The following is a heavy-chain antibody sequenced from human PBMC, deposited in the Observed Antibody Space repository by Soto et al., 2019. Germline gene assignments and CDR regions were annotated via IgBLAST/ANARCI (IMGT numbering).Heavy chain of an antibody. V-gene: IGHV1-69*04. J-gene: IGHJ6*02. CDR3: ARDRGVDTAMEPHYYYYYGMDV. D-gene: IGHD5-18*01. Sequence: GASVKVSCKASGGTFSSYTISWVRQAPGQGLEWMGRIIPILGIANYAQKFQGRVTITADKSTSTAYMELSSLRSEDTAVYYCARDRGVDTAMEPHYYYYYGMDVWGQGTTVTVSS. CDR1: GGTFSSYT. CDR2: IIPILGIA.